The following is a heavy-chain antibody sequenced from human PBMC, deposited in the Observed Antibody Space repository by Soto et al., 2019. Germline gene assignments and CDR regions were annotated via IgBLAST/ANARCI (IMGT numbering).Heavy chain of an antibody. CDR2: IIPIFGTA. Sequence: GAALKVSCNTGGDTISSYAISWVRQAPGQGLEWMGGIIPIFGTANYAQKFQGRVTITADESTSTAYMELSSLRSEDSATYFCAHAGDYDLLTFDHWGPGTLVTVSA. J-gene: IGHJ4*02. CDR3: AHAGDYDLLTFDH. D-gene: IGHD4-17*01. V-gene: IGHV1-69*01. CDR1: GDTISSYA.